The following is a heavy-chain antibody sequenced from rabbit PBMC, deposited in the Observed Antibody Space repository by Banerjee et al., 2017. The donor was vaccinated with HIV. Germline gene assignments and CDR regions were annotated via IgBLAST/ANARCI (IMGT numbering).Heavy chain of an antibody. CDR2: IYSGSDSR. V-gene: IGHV1S45*01. CDR3: VRRYDL. CDR1: GLDISAYS. D-gene: IGHD4-2*01. J-gene: IGHJ4*01. Sequence: QEQLVESGGGLVQPGGSLTLTCTASGLDISAYSMCWVRQAPGKGLEWIGCIYSGSDSRWYASWAKGRFTMSETSSTTVTLQMTSLTAADTATYFCVRRYDLWGPGTLVTVS.